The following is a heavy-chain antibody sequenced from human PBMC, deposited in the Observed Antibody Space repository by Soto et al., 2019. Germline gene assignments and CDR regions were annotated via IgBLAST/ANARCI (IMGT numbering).Heavy chain of an antibody. D-gene: IGHD4-17*01. Sequence: GGSLRLSCAASGFTFSSYSMNWVRQAPGKGLEWVSSISSSSSYIYYADSVKGRFTISRDNAKNSLYLQMNSLRAEDTAVCYCARDYGDFYFDYWGQGTLVTVSS. J-gene: IGHJ4*02. CDR2: ISSSSSYI. CDR1: GFTFSSYS. CDR3: ARDYGDFYFDY. V-gene: IGHV3-21*01.